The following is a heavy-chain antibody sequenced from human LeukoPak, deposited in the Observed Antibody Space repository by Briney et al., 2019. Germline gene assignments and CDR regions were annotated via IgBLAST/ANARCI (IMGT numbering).Heavy chain of an antibody. Sequence: ASVQVSCKTSGYTFTSYYIHWLRQAPGQRFEWMGWSDPKSGATKYEHFQGRVTMTRDTSISTAYMELSRLTSVDTAVYYCARGNFYDNKGYSPELRYWGQGTLVTVSS. J-gene: IGHJ4*02. CDR2: SDPKSGAT. D-gene: IGHD3-10*01. CDR3: ARGNFYDNKGYSPELRY. V-gene: IGHV1-2*02. CDR1: GYTFTSYY.